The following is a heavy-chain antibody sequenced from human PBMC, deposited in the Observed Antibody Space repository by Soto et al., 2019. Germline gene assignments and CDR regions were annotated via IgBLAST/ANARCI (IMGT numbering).Heavy chain of an antibody. CDR3: AKVGSIAVYHYHYALDV. V-gene: IGHV3-30*18. J-gene: IGHJ6*02. D-gene: IGHD6-6*01. Sequence: QVQLMESGGGVVQPGKSLRLSCVGSGFTFSSYGMHRVRQAPGKGLEWVAGISYDGTKKYYGDSVKGRFSISRDNSRQTVYLQMDSLRAEDTAVYYCAKVGSIAVYHYHYALDVRGQGTTVTVSS. CDR2: ISYDGTKK. CDR1: GFTFSSYG.